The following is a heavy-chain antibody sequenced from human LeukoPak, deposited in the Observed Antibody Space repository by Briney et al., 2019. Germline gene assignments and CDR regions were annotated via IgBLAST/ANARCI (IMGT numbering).Heavy chain of an antibody. V-gene: IGHV4-39*02. Sequence: SETLSLTCTVSGGSISSSSYYWGWIRQPPGKGLEWIGSIYYSGSTYYNPSLKSRVTISVDTSKNQFSLKLSSVTAADTAVYYCAREAYGDYLPSYWGQGTLVTVSS. CDR1: GGSISSSSYY. D-gene: IGHD4-17*01. J-gene: IGHJ4*02. CDR3: AREAYGDYLPSY. CDR2: IYYSGST.